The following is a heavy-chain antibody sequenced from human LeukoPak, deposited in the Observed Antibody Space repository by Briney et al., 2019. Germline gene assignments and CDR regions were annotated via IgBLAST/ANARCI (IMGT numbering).Heavy chain of an antibody. Sequence: GGSLRLSCAASGFTFSSYWMSWVRQAPGKGLEWVANIKQDGSEKYYVDSVKGRSTISRDNAKNSLYLQMNSLRAEDTAVYYCARDRDWGSGYFDYWGQGTLVTVSS. J-gene: IGHJ4*02. CDR2: IKQDGSEK. CDR3: ARDRDWGSGYFDY. CDR1: GFTFSSYW. D-gene: IGHD7-27*01. V-gene: IGHV3-7*01.